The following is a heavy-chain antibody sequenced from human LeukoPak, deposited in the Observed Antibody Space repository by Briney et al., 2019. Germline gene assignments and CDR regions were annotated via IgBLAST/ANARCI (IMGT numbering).Heavy chain of an antibody. J-gene: IGHJ4*02. CDR3: ARDRKVGATTDY. CDR1: GFPFSDYA. V-gene: IGHV3-30*03. Sequence: PGGSLRLSCTASGFPFSDYAMHWVRQSPGKGPEWVASLSYDGGNTHYVDSVKGRFTISRDNSKNTLYLQMNSLRDEDTAVYYCARDRKVGATTDYWGQGTLVTVSS. CDR2: LSYDGGNT. D-gene: IGHD1-26*01.